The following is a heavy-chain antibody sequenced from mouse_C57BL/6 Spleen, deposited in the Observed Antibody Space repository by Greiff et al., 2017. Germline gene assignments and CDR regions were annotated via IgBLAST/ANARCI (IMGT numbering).Heavy chain of an antibody. D-gene: IGHD1-1*02. V-gene: IGHV5-12*01. Sequence: EVMLVESGGGLVQPGGSLKLSCAASGFTFSDYYMYWVRQTPEKRLEWVAYISNGGGSTYYPDTVKGRFTISRDNAKNTLYLQMSRLKSEDTAMYYCARHGGYYDAMDYWGQGTSVTVSS. CDR1: GFTFSDYY. CDR2: ISNGGGST. J-gene: IGHJ4*01. CDR3: ARHGGYYDAMDY.